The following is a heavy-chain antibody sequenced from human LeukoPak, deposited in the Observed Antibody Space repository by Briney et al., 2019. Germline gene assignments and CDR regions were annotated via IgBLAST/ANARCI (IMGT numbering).Heavy chain of an antibody. V-gene: IGHV4-39*07. CDR2: IYYSGST. CDR3: ARIRSYYDSGYYPYYIDY. Sequence: PSETLSLTCTVSSGSISSSGYYWGWIRQPPGKGLEWIGSIYYSGSTYYKASLKSRVTISIDTSKKQFSLTLSSVTAADTAVYYCARIRSYYDSGYYPYYIDYWGQGILVTVSS. J-gene: IGHJ4*02. D-gene: IGHD3-22*01. CDR1: SGSISSSGYY.